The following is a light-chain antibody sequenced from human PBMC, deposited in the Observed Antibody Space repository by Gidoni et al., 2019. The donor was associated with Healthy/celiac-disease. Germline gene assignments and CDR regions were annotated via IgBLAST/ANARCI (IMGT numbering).Light chain of an antibody. V-gene: IGKV1-27*01. CDR2: AAS. CDR3: QKYNSAPQT. J-gene: IGKJ4*01. Sequence: DIQMTQSPSSLSASVGDRVTITCRASQCISNYLAWYQQKPGKVPKLLIYAASTLQSGVPSRFSGSGSGTDFTLTISSLQPEDVATYYCQKYNSAPQTFXGXTKVEIK. CDR1: QCISNY.